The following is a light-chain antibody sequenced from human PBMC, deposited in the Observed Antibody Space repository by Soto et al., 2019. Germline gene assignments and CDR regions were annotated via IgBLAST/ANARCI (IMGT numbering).Light chain of an antibody. Sequence: EIVMTQSPATLSVSPGESATLSCRASQSVSSNLVWYQQKPGQAPRVVIYGASTRGIGIPARFSGSGSGTEFTLTMSGLQSEDSAVYYCQQYNRWPSWTFGQGTKVDIK. V-gene: IGKV3-15*01. CDR3: QQYNRWPSWT. J-gene: IGKJ1*01. CDR2: GAS. CDR1: QSVSSN.